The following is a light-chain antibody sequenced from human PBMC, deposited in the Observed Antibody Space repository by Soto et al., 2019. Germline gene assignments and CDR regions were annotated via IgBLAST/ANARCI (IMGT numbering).Light chain of an antibody. CDR2: DAS. J-gene: IGKJ1*01. V-gene: IGKV3-11*01. CDR3: QQRYNWPWK. CDR1: QSIRHF. Sequence: EIVLTQSPATLSLSPGERATLSCRASQSIRHFLGWYQQKPGQAPRLLIYDASNRATGIPPRFSDSGSGTDFTLTISSLEPEDFAVYFCQQRYNWPWKFGQGTK.